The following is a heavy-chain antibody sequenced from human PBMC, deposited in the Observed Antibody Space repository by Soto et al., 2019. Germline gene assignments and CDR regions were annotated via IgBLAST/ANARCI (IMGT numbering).Heavy chain of an antibody. D-gene: IGHD3-3*01. CDR3: ATRITVFGLLIPPFDP. CDR2: INHTGGT. J-gene: IGHJ5*02. V-gene: IGHV4-34*01. Sequence: SETLSLACAVYCGSVNCYYWNWIRQPPGKGLEWIGEINHTGGTHYNPSLKSRVTMSVDTSKNQFSLRLSSVTAAGTAIYYCATRITVFGLLIPPFDPWGQGTQVTVSS. CDR1: CGSVNCYY.